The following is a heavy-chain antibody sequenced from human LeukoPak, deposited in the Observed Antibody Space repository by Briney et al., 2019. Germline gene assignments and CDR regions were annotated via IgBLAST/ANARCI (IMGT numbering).Heavy chain of an antibody. D-gene: IGHD3-3*01. CDR3: ARGGPYDFWSGYSQDY. Sequence: ASVKVSCKASGYTFTSYGISWVRQAPGQGLEWMGWISAYNGNTNYAQKLQGRVTMTTDTSTSTAYMVLRSLRSDDTAVYYCARGGPYDFWSGYSQDYWGQGTLVTVSS. CDR1: GYTFTSYG. J-gene: IGHJ4*02. CDR2: ISAYNGNT. V-gene: IGHV1-18*01.